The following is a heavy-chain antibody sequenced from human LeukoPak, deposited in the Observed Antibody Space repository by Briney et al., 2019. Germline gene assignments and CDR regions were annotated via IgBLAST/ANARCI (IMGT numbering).Heavy chain of an antibody. CDR3: ARNASSGFFND. J-gene: IGHJ1*01. CDR1: GSSIINTYY. CDR2: IHHSGNRFESGST. V-gene: IGHV4-28*01. Sequence: SETLSLTCTVSGSSIINTYYWGWVRQSPGKGLEWIGSIHHSGNRFESGSTHYNPSLRSRVTVSADTSKNQFSLTLTSVSAADTAVYFRARNASSGFFNDWGQGILVTVSS. D-gene: IGHD6-25*01.